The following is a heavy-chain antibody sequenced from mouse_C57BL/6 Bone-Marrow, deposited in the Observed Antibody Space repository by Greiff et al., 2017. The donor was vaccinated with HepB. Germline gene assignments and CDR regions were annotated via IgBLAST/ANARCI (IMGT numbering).Heavy chain of an antibody. J-gene: IGHJ2*01. Sequence: EVHLVESGGGLVKPGGSLKLSCAASGFTFSDYGMHWVRQAPEKGLEWVAYISSGSSTIYYADTVKGRFTISRDNAKNTLFLQMTSLRSEDPAMYYCARERPDVYLDYWGQGTTLTVSS. D-gene: IGHD2-3*01. V-gene: IGHV5-17*01. CDR3: ARERPDVYLDY. CDR1: GFTFSDYG. CDR2: ISSGSSTI.